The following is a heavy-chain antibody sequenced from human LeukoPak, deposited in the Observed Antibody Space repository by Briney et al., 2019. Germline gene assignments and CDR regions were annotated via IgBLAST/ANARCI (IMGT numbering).Heavy chain of an antibody. CDR2: MYYSGST. J-gene: IGHJ4*02. CDR1: GDSISSRTYY. CDR3: ARESGGYYYDSSGYYNY. D-gene: IGHD3-22*01. V-gene: IGHV4-39*07. Sequence: SETLSLTCIVSGDSISSRTYYWGWIRQPPGKGLEWIGSMYYSGSTYYNPSLKSRVTISVDRSKNQFSLKLSSVTAADTAVYYCARESGGYYYDSSGYYNYWGQGTLVTVSS.